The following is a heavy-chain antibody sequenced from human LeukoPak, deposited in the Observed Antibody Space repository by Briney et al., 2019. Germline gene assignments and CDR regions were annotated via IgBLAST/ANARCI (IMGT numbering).Heavy chain of an antibody. J-gene: IGHJ4*02. D-gene: IGHD1-20*01. CDR2: IYSGGST. V-gene: IGHV3-66*01. Sequence: GGSLRLSCAASGFTVSSNYMSWVRQAPGKGLEWVSVIYSGGSTYYADSVKGRFTISRDNSKNTLYLQMNSLTAEDTAVYYRARAYNWNFDYWGQGTLVTVSS. CDR1: GFTVSSNY. CDR3: ARAYNWNFDY.